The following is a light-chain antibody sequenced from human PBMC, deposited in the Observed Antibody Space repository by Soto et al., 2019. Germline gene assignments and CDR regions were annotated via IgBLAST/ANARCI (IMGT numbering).Light chain of an antibody. CDR3: CSFVTTPEI. CDR2: DGT. V-gene: IGLV2-11*01. CDR1: SSDVDDYRY. J-gene: IGLJ1*01. Sequence: QSVLTQPASVSGSPGQSITISCTGTSSDVDDYRYVSWHQQYPGKAPKLVIYDGTKRPSGVPDRFSGSNSGNTASLTISGLQAEDEADYYCCSFVTTPEIFGTGTKVTVL.